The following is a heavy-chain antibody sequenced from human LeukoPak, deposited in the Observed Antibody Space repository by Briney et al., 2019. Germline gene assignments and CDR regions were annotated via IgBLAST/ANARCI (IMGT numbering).Heavy chain of an antibody. D-gene: IGHD2-21*02. Sequence: SETLSLTCAVYGGSFSGYYWSWIRQPPGKGLEWIGYFYYSGSTNYSPSLKSRVTISVHTSKNQFSLKLSSVTAADTAVYYCARALVNCGGDCYWDWYFDLWGRGTLVTVSS. V-gene: IGHV4-59*01. CDR2: FYYSGST. J-gene: IGHJ2*01. CDR1: GGSFSGYY. CDR3: ARALVNCGGDCYWDWYFDL.